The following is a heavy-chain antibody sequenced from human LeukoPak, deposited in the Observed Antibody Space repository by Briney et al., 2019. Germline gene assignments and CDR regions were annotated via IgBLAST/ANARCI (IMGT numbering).Heavy chain of an antibody. CDR2: IIPIFGTA. D-gene: IGHD3-10*01. V-gene: IGHV1-69*01. Sequence: SVKVSCKASGGTFSSYAISWVRQAPGQGLEWMGGIIPIFGTANYAQKFQGRVPITADESTSTAYMELSSLRSEDTAVYYCARYNGGFGELGFAYWGQGTLVTVSS. CDR1: GGTFSSYA. J-gene: IGHJ4*02. CDR3: ARYNGGFGELGFAY.